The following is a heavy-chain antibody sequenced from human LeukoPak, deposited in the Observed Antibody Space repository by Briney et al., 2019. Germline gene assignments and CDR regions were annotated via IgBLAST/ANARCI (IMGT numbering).Heavy chain of an antibody. CDR3: ARPRVGATGWFDP. J-gene: IGHJ5*02. Sequence: GGSLRLSCAASGFSFSSYSMNWVRQAPGKGLEWVSYISSSSSTIYYADSVKGRFTISRDNAKNSLYLQMNSLRAADTAVYYCARPRVGATGWFDPWGQGTLVTVSS. V-gene: IGHV3-48*01. CDR2: ISSSSSTI. CDR1: GFSFSSYS. D-gene: IGHD1-26*01.